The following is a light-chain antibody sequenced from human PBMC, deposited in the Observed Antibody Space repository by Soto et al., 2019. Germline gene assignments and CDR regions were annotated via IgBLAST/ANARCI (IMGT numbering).Light chain of an antibody. CDR3: QQYQNSWT. CDR2: DAS. CDR1: QSISWW. Sequence: DIQMTQSPSTLSASVGDTVSITCRASQSISWWLAWYQKKEGKAPKLLIYDASSLESGVPSRFSGSGSGTEFTLTISSLQPDDFATYYCQQYQNSWTFGQGTKVDI. J-gene: IGKJ1*01. V-gene: IGKV1-5*01.